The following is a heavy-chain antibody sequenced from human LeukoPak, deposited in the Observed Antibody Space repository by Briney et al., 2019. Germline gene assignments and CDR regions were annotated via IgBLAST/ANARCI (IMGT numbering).Heavy chain of an antibody. D-gene: IGHD2-2*02. V-gene: IGHV1-18*01. CDR2: ISAYNGNT. Sequence: ASVKVSCKASGYTFTSYGISWVRQAPGQGLEWMGWISAYNGNTNYAQKLQGRVTMTTDTSTSTAYMELRSLRSDGTAVYYCARKDSNYCSSTSCYTGYYYMDVWGKGTTVTVSS. CDR3: ARKDSNYCSSTSCYTGYYYMDV. J-gene: IGHJ6*03. CDR1: GYTFTSYG.